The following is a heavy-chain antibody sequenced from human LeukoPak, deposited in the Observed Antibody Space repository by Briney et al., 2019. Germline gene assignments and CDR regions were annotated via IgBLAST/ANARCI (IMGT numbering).Heavy chain of an antibody. J-gene: IGHJ6*02. V-gene: IGHV3-43*01. CDR3: AKDLAYCGGDCYSFSYYYYGMDV. CDR2: ISWDGGST. Sequence: GGSLRLSCAASGFTFDDYTMHWVRQAPGKGLEWVSLISWDGGSTYYADSVKGRFTISRDNSKNSLYLQMNSLRTEDTALYYCAKDLAYCGGDCYSFSYYYYGMDVWGQGTTVTVSS. CDR1: GFTFDDYT. D-gene: IGHD2-21*02.